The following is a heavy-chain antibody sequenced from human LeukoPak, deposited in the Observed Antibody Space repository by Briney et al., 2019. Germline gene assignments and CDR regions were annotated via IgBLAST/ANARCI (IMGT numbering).Heavy chain of an antibody. J-gene: IGHJ4*02. CDR2: IKQDGSAK. V-gene: IGHV3-7*01. Sequence: GGSLRLSCAASGFTFSSYWMSWVRQAPGKGLEWVANIKQDGSAKYYVESVKGRFTISRDNAENSLYLQMTSLRAEDTAVYYCARDTSIPAAGQDYWGQGTLVTVSS. CDR3: ARDTSIPAAGQDY. D-gene: IGHD6-13*01. CDR1: GFTFSSYW.